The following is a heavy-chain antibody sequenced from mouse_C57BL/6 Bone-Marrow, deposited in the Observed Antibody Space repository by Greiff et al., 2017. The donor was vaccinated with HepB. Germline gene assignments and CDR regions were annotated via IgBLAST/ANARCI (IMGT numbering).Heavy chain of an antibody. Sequence: EVKLMESGGGLVKPGGSLKLSCAASGFTFSSYAMSWVRQTPEKRLEWVATISDGGSYTYYPDNVKGRFTISRDNAKNNLYLQMSHLKSEDTAMYYCARAPVGSRFDYWGQGTTLTVSS. CDR1: GFTFSSYA. V-gene: IGHV5-4*03. J-gene: IGHJ2*01. D-gene: IGHD1-1*01. CDR2: ISDGGSYT. CDR3: ARAPVGSRFDY.